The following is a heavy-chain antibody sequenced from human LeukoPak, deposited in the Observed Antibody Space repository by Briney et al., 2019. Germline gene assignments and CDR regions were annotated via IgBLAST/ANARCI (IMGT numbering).Heavy chain of an antibody. D-gene: IGHD5-18*01. CDR1: GLTFSSYV. CDR2: ISSDCSNK. J-gene: IGHJ3*01. CDR3: ATAAHQHTNGYSYCCGKSV. Sequence: GGSLRLSCAASGLTFSSYVMLWVRPPPGKGLEWVAAISSDCSNKYYADSVKRRFTISRHNSNITLFPQMNSLRDEDTAVYSGATAAHQHTNGYSYCCGKSVWGQGTMVTVSS. V-gene: IGHV3-30*03.